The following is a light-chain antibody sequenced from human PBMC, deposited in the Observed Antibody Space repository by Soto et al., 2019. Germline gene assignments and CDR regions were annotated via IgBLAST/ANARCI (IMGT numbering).Light chain of an antibody. J-gene: IGKJ5*01. V-gene: IGKV1-9*01. CDR2: AAS. CDR3: QQLHDYPIT. Sequence: LPQSPSSLSASVGDRVTITCRASQGIDSSFAWYQQKPGKAPKLLIYAASSLQSGVPSRFSGSGSGKDFTLAISSLQPEDFATYYCQQLHDYPITFGQGTRVEI. CDR1: QGIDSS.